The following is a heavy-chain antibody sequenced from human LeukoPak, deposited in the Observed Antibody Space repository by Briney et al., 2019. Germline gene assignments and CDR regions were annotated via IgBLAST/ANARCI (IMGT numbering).Heavy chain of an antibody. CDR3: ARGRYSGYDSGWLDP. J-gene: IGHJ5*02. Sequence: GRSLRLSCAASGFTFSSYALHWVRQAPGKGPDWVAAISYDGSNEYYRDSVKGRFTISRDNSKNTLYLQMNSLRAEDTAVYYCARGRYSGYDSGWLDPWGQGTLVIVSS. D-gene: IGHD5-12*01. CDR1: GFTFSSYA. CDR2: ISYDGSNE. V-gene: IGHV3-30-3*01.